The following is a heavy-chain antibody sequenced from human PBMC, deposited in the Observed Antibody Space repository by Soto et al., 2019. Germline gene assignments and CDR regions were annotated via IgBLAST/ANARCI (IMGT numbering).Heavy chain of an antibody. CDR1: GYTFTGYA. Sequence: QVQLVQSGAEVKKPGASVKVSCKASGYTFTGYAIHWVRQAPGQRHEWMGWINGGNGDTKYSQKFQGRVTITRDTSASTADMELTSLGSEDTALYHCARGYCSSTSCQYYFDFWGQGTLFTVSS. J-gene: IGHJ4*02. V-gene: IGHV1-3*01. CDR3: ARGYCSSTSCQYYFDF. D-gene: IGHD2-2*01. CDR2: INGGNGDT.